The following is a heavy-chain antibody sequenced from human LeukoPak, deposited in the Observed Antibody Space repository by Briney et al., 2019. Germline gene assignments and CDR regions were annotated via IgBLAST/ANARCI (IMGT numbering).Heavy chain of an antibody. CDR1: GFTFSSYA. Sequence: PGGSLRLSCAASGFTFSSYAMSWVRQAPGKGLEWVSAISGSGGSTYYADSVKGRFTISRDNSKNTLYLQMNSLRAEDTAVYYCARYYSSSWPNYYYYYGMDVWGQGTTVTVSS. CDR3: ARYYSSSWPNYYYYYGMDV. CDR2: ISGSGGST. V-gene: IGHV3-23*01. J-gene: IGHJ6*02. D-gene: IGHD6-13*01.